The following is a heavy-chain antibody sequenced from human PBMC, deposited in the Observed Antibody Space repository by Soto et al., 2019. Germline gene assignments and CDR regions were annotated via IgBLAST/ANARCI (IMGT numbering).Heavy chain of an antibody. J-gene: IGHJ4*02. CDR1: GDSISNGGYY. V-gene: IGHV4-31*03. Sequence: SETLSLTCSVSGDSISNGGYYWSWIRQHPGKGLEWIGYIYYSGSTYYNPSLKSRVIISVDTSKNQFSLKLSSVTAADTAVYYCGRGGGAIFGVVGDWGQGALVTVSS. CDR3: GRGGGAIFGVVGD. CDR2: IYYSGST. D-gene: IGHD3-3*01.